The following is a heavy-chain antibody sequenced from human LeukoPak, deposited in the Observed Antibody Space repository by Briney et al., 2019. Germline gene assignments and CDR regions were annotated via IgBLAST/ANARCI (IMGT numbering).Heavy chain of an antibody. CDR2: INHSGST. D-gene: IGHD6-13*01. J-gene: IGHJ5*02. CDR1: GGSFSGYY. V-gene: IGHV4-34*01. CDR3: ASLGWVAAAGANWFDP. Sequence: NPSETLSLTCAVYGGSFSGYYWSWIRQPPGKGLEWIGEINHSGSTNYNPSLKSRVTISVDTSKNQFSLKLSSVTAADTAVYYCASLGWVAAAGANWFDPWGQGTLVTVSS.